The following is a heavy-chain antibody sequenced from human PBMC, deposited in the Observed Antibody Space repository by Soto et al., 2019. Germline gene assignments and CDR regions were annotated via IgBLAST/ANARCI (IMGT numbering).Heavy chain of an antibody. CDR1: GYTFTSYY. J-gene: IGHJ4*02. D-gene: IGHD4-17*01. CDR2: INPSGGST. V-gene: IGHV1-46*01. Sequence: ASVKVSCKASGYTFTSYYMHWVRQAPGQGLEWMGIINPSGGSTSYAQKFKGRVTISADRSISTAYLQWSSLKPSDTAMYYCARQGNGAEGFDYWGQGTLVTVSS. CDR3: ARQGNGAEGFDY.